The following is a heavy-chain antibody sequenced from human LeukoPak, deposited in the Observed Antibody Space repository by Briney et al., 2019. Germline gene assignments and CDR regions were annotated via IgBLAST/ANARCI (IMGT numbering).Heavy chain of an antibody. CDR2: IYYSGSA. Sequence: SETLSLTCTVSGASISSHYWSWIRQPPGKGLEWIGYIYYSGSANYNPSLKSRVTISVDTSKNQFSLKLTSVTAADTAVYYCARNGFTGYDLEFRYHYYYMDVWGKGTTVTVSS. CDR3: ARNGFTGYDLEFRYHYYYMDV. CDR1: GASISSHY. V-gene: IGHV4-59*11. D-gene: IGHD5-12*01. J-gene: IGHJ6*03.